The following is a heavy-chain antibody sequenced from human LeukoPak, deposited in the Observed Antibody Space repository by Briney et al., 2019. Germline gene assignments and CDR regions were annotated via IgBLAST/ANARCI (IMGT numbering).Heavy chain of an antibody. CDR1: AFSFRNYW. CDR3: ARDLYNSASR. J-gene: IGHJ4*02. D-gene: IGHD6-25*01. Sequence: GGSLRLSCVASAFSFRNYWMSWVRQAPGKGLEWVANINQDRSEKYYVDSVKGRFTISRDNAKNSLYLQMNSLRADDTAVYYCARDLYNSASRWGQGTLVTVSS. V-gene: IGHV3-7*03. CDR2: INQDRSEK.